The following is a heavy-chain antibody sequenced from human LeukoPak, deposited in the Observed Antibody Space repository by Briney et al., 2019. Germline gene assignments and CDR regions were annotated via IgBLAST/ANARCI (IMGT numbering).Heavy chain of an antibody. CDR1: GYSISSGSY. Sequence: SETLSLTCIVSGYSISSGSYWGWIRQPPGKGLEWIGSIYQSGSTHYNPSLKSRVTISVDTSKNQFSLKLSSVSAADTAVYYCARVRPGLGTSRYYSDYWGQGTLVSVSS. D-gene: IGHD3-16*01. CDR2: IYQSGST. J-gene: IGHJ4*02. V-gene: IGHV4-38-2*02. CDR3: ARVRPGLGTSRYYSDY.